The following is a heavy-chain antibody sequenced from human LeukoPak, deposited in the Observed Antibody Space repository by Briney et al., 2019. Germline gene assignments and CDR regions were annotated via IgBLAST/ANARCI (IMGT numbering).Heavy chain of an antibody. D-gene: IGHD6-19*01. V-gene: IGHV1-46*01. Sequence: ASVRVSCKASGYTFISYYVHWVRQAPGQGLEWMGIINPSDGSTNYAQKFQGRVTMTRDTSTRTVYMDLSSLTSEDTAVYYCAGDYRTSSNGWSSDPWGQGTLVTVSS. CDR3: AGDYRTSSNGWSSDP. J-gene: IGHJ5*02. CDR1: GYTFISYY. CDR2: INPSDGST.